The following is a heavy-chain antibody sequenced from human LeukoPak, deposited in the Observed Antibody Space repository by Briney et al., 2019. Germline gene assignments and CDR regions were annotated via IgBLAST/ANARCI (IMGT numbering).Heavy chain of an antibody. Sequence: GASVKVSCKASGYTFTSYYMHWVRQAPGQGLEWMGIINPSGGSTSYAQKFQGRVTMTEDTSTDTAYMELSSLRSEDTAVYYCATAGAMVRGVPIDYWGQGTLVTVSS. D-gene: IGHD3-10*01. CDR2: INPSGGST. CDR1: GYTFTSYY. CDR3: ATAGAMVRGVPIDY. J-gene: IGHJ4*02. V-gene: IGHV1-46*01.